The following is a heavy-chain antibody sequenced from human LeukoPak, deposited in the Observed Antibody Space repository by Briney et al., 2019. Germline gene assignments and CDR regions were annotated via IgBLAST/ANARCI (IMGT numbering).Heavy chain of an antibody. CDR3: ARDGGELDDAFDI. D-gene: IGHD1-1*01. Sequence: SETLSLTCTVSGGSISSYYWSWIRQPPGNGLEWIGYIYYSGSTNYNPSLKSRVTISVDTSKNQFSLKLSSVTAADTAVYYCARDGGELDDAFDIWGQGTMVTVSS. CDR1: GGSISSYY. V-gene: IGHV4-59*01. J-gene: IGHJ3*02. CDR2: IYYSGST.